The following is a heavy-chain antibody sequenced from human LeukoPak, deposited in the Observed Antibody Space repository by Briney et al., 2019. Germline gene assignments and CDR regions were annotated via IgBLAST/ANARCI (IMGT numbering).Heavy chain of an antibody. CDR3: AKDSWEVGATSEIDY. V-gene: IGHV3-30*02. Sequence: GGSLRLSCAASGFTFSSYGMHWVRQAPGKGLEWVGFIRYDGSDKYYADSVKGRFTIPRDNPKNTLYLQVNSLRAEDTAVYYCAKDSWEVGATSEIDYWGQGTLVTVSS. D-gene: IGHD1-26*01. CDR1: GFTFSSYG. CDR2: IRYDGSDK. J-gene: IGHJ4*02.